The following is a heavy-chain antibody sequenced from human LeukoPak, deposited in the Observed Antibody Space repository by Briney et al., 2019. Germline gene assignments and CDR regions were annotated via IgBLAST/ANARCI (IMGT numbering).Heavy chain of an antibody. Sequence: SETLSLTCTVSGGPISSYYWNWIRQPPGKGLEWIGYIYYSGSTNCNPSLKSRVTISVDTSKNQFSLKLSSVTAADTAVYYCAAGVVIIPSTWGQGTLVTVSS. CDR2: IYYSGST. V-gene: IGHV4-59*08. J-gene: IGHJ5*02. D-gene: IGHD3-3*01. CDR3: AAGVVIIPST. CDR1: GGPISSYY.